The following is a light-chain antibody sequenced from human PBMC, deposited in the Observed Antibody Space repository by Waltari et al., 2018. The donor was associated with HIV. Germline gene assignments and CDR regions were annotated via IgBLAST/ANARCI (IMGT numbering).Light chain of an antibody. V-gene: IGLV1-36*01. Sequence: TISCSGGSSNIGNNGVTWYQQIPGRPPKLLIHYNDLLPSGVSDRFSGSKSGTSASLGISGLQSEDEATYFCAAWDDSLNGVVFGGGTRLTVL. CDR1: SSNIGNNG. J-gene: IGLJ2*01. CDR3: AAWDDSLNGVV. CDR2: YND.